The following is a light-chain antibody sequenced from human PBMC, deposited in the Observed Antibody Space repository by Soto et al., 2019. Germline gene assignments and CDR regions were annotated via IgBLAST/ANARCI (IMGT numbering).Light chain of an antibody. CDR2: DVS. J-gene: IGLJ1*01. V-gene: IGLV2-11*01. Sequence: QSVLTQPRSVSGSPGQSVTISCTGTSSDVGGYNSVSWYQQHPDKAPKFMIYDVSKRPSGVPDRFSGSKSGNTTSLTISGLQAEDEADYYCCSYAASDTHYVFGTGTKVTV. CDR1: SSDVGGYNS. CDR3: CSYAASDTHYV.